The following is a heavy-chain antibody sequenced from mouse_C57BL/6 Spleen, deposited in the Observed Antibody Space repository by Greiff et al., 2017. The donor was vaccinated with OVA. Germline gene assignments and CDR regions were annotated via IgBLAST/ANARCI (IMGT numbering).Heavy chain of an antibody. D-gene: IGHD2-3*01. J-gene: IGHJ4*01. CDR3: ARSEGYYKAMDY. Sequence: VQLQQSGAELARPGASVKMSCKASGYTFTSYTMHWVKQRPGQGLEWIGYINPSSGYTKYNQKFKDKATLTADISSSTAYMQLSSLTSEDSAVYYCARSEGYYKAMDYWGQGTSVTVSS. CDR1: GYTFTSYT. CDR2: INPSSGYT. V-gene: IGHV1-4*01.